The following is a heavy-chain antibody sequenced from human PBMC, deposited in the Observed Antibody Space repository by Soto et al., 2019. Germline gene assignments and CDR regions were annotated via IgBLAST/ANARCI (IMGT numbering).Heavy chain of an antibody. CDR1: GDSISSSSYY. CDR3: SKTDYYYYRMDV. J-gene: IGHJ6*02. Sequence: PSETLSLTCTVSGDSISSSSYYWVWIRQPPGKGLEWIGSIYYGGSTFYNPSLKSRVTISVDTSKNQFSLRLSSVTAADTAVYYCSKTDYYYYRMDVWGQGTTVTVSS. CDR2: IYYGGST. V-gene: IGHV4-39*01.